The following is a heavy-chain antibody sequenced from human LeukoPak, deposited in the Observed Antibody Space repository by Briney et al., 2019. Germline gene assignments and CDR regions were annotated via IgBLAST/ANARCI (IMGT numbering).Heavy chain of an antibody. Sequence: PGGSLRLSCAASGFTFSSSWMYWVRQAPGKGLVWVSRINSDESITTYADSVKGRFTISRDNAKNTLYLQMNSLRAEDTAVYYCARDLGYFDYWGQGTLVTVSS. CDR3: ARDLGYFDY. CDR1: GFTFSSSW. CDR2: INSDESIT. V-gene: IGHV3-74*01. D-gene: IGHD7-27*01. J-gene: IGHJ4*02.